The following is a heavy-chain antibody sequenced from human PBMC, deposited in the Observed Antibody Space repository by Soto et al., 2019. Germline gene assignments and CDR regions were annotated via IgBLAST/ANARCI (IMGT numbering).Heavy chain of an antibody. CDR2: TYYRSKWYN. D-gene: IGHD6-6*01. CDR3: ARDEQFGVDYYYGMDV. J-gene: IGHJ6*02. CDR1: GDSVSSNSAA. V-gene: IGHV6-1*01. Sequence: RSHTLSLTCAISGDSVSSNSAAWNWIRQSPSRGLEWLGRTYYRSKWYNDYAVSVKSRITINPDTSKNQFSLQLNSVTPEDTAVYYCARDEQFGVDYYYGMDVWGQGTTVSGSS.